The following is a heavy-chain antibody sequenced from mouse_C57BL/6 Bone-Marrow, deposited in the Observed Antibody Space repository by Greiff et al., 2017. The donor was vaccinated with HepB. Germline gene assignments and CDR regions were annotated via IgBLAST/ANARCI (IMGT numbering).Heavy chain of an antibody. Sequence: VKLQQPGAELVRPGTSVKLSCKASGYTFTSYWMHWVKQRPGQGLEWIGVIDPSDSYTNYNQKFKGKATLTVDTSSSTAYMQLSSLTSEDSAVYYCARKYYYAMDYWGQGTSVTVSS. J-gene: IGHJ4*01. CDR3: ARKYYYAMDY. V-gene: IGHV1-59*01. CDR2: IDPSDSYT. CDR1: GYTFTSYW.